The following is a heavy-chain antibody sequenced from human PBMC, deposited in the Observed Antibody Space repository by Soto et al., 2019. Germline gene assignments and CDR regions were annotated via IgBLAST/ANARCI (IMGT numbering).Heavy chain of an antibody. CDR2: INSDGSRT. V-gene: IGHV3-74*01. D-gene: IGHD3-22*01. Sequence: EVQLVESGGGIVQPGGSLRLSCAASGFTFSSYWMHWVSQAPGKGLVLVSRINSDGSRTSYADSPKGRFTISRDNAKNKVSLHRTSRRAEDTAVYYCARGDGDYYDGNGYLGRHWGQGALVTVSS. J-gene: IGHJ4*02. CDR1: GFTFSSYW. CDR3: ARGDGDYYDGNGYLGRH.